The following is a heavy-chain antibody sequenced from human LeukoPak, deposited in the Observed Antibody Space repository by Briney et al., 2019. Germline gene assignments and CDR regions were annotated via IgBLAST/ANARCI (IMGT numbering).Heavy chain of an antibody. J-gene: IGHJ4*02. Sequence: SETLSLTCAVYGGSFSGYYWSWIRQPPGKGLERIGEINHSGSTNYNPSLKSRVTISVDTSKNQLSLKLSSVTAADTAVYYCARDCSGGSCFPLDYWGQGTLVAVSS. CDR1: GGSFSGYY. CDR3: ARDCSGGSCFPLDY. D-gene: IGHD2-15*01. CDR2: INHSGST. V-gene: IGHV4-34*01.